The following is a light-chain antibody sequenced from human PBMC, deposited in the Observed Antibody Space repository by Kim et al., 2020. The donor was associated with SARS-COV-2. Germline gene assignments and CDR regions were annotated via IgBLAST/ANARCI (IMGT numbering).Light chain of an antibody. V-gene: IGLV3-1*01. CDR1: KLGDTY. CDR3: QAWDRSIGV. Sequence: SYELTQPPSVSVSPGQTASITCSGDKLGDTYACWYQQEPGQSPVLVIYQDTKRPSGIPERFSGSNSGNTATLTISGTQAMDEADYYCQAWDRSIGVFGGGTQLTVL. J-gene: IGLJ2*01. CDR2: QDT.